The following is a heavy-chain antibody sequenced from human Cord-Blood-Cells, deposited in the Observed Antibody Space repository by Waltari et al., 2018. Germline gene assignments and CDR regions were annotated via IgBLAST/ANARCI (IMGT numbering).Heavy chain of an antibody. CDR3: AKVYGSGSYDAFDI. J-gene: IGHJ3*02. D-gene: IGHD3-10*01. Sequence: QVQLVESGGGVVQPGGSLRLSCAASGFTFSSYCMHWVRPPPGKGLEWVAFIRYDGSNKYYADSVKGRFTISRDNSKNTLYLQMNSLRAEDTAVYYCAKVYGSGSYDAFDIWGQGTMVTVSS. CDR2: IRYDGSNK. V-gene: IGHV3-30*02. CDR1: GFTFSSYC.